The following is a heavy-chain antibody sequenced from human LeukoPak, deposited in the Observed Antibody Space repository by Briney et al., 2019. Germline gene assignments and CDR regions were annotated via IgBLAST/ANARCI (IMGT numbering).Heavy chain of an antibody. CDR1: GYTFTSYD. V-gene: IGHV1-8*01. J-gene: IGHJ4*02. Sequence: GASVKVSCKASGYTFTSYDINWVRQATGQGLEWMGWMNPNSGNTGYAQKFQGRVTMTWNTSISTAYMELSSLRSEDTAVYYCARGLKGYSFLWGFDYWGQGTLVTVSS. CDR2: MNPNSGNT. CDR3: ARGLKGYSFLWGFDY. D-gene: IGHD1-26*01.